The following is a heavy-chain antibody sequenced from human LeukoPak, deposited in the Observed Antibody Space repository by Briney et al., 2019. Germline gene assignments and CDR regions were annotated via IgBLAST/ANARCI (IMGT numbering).Heavy chain of an antibody. CDR2: IGTAGDT. V-gene: IGHV3-13*01. J-gene: IGHJ4*02. CDR3: AREDSSGWYPPCDY. CDR1: GFTFSSYD. D-gene: IGHD6-19*01. Sequence: GGSLRLSCAASGFTFSSYDMHWVRQATGKGLEWVSAIGTAGDTYYPGSVKGRFTISRDNAKNSLYLQMNSLRAEDTALYYCAREDSSGWYPPCDYWGQGTLVTVSS.